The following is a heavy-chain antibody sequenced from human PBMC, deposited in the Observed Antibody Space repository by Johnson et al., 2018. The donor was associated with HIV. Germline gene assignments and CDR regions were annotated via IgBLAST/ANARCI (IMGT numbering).Heavy chain of an antibody. J-gene: IGHJ3*02. CDR1: GFTFHEYA. V-gene: IGHV3-9*01. CDR2: ISWNSGSV. Sequence: VQLVESGGGLVQPGRSLRLACAASGFTFHEYAMHWVRQTPGKGLEWVSGISWNSGSVGYADSVKGRLTISSDNSKKSLYLDMNSLRAEDTAFYYCAKDMLPWFGEFPWAFDVFDIWGQGTMVTVSS. D-gene: IGHD3-10*01. CDR3: AKDMLPWFGEFPWAFDVFDI.